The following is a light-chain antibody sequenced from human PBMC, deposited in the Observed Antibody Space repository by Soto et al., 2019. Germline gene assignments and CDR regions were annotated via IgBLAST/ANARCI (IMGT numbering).Light chain of an antibody. CDR2: EVS. CDR1: SSDVGSYNL. Sequence: SVLTQPASVSGSPGQSITISCTVTSSDVGSYNLVSWYQQHPGKAPKLMIYEVSKRPSGVSNRFSGSKSGNTASLTISGLQAEDEADYYCCSYAGSSTSYVFGTGTKVTVL. V-gene: IGLV2-23*02. CDR3: CSYAGSSTSYV. J-gene: IGLJ1*01.